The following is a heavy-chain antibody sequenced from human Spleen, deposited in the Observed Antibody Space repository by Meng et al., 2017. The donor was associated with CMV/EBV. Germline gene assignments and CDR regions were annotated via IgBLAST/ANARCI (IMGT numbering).Heavy chain of an antibody. CDR3: AASNHYFHTGFDY. Sequence: GESLKISCAVSGFTFTTYGMHWVRQAPGKGLEWVTFIQFDGSNTFYADSVKGRFTISRDNSKNTVYLQMSSLRAEDTAVYSCAASNHYFHTGFDYWGQGTLVTVSS. CDR1: GFTFTTYG. J-gene: IGHJ4*02. D-gene: IGHD2/OR15-2a*01. CDR2: IQFDGSNT. V-gene: IGHV3-30*02.